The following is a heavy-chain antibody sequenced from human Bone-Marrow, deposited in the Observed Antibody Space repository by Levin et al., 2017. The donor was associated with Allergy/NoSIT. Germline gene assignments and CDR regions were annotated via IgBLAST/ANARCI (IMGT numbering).Heavy chain of an antibody. CDR1: GLTFNTSG. CDR3: ARDRGDYNSHYFYALDL. D-gene: IGHD4-17*01. V-gene: IGHV3-30-3*01. J-gene: IGHJ6*02. CDR2: ISYHGTNK. Sequence: PGGSLRLSCAASGLTFNTSGMHWVRQAPGKGLEWVAVISYHGTNKYYADSVRDRFTVSRDNSKNTLYLQMNSLRADDTAVYYCARDRGDYNSHYFYALDLWGQGTTVSVSS.